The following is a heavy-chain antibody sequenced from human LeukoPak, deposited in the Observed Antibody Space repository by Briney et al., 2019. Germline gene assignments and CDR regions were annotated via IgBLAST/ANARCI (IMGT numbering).Heavy chain of an antibody. CDR2: IKSDGSSS. Sequence: PGGSLRLSCAASGFTLSNSWMHWVRQPPGKGLVWVSRIKSDGSSSIYADSVKGRFSISRDNAKNTLYLQMNSLRAEDTAVYYCARSQSGGFDPWGQGTLVTVSS. CDR1: GFTLSNSW. D-gene: IGHD3-10*01. V-gene: IGHV3-74*01. J-gene: IGHJ5*02. CDR3: ARSQSGGFDP.